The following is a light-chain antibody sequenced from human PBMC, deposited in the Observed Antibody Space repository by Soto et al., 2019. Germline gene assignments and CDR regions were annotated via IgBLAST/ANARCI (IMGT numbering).Light chain of an antibody. CDR2: TAS. V-gene: IGKV1-16*01. Sequence: DIQMTQSPSSLSASVGDSVTITCRASQGINKFLAWFQQKPGTAPKSLISTASRLQSGVPSRFSGSGSGPHFTLTINYLQPEDFATYYCQQYESFPLTFGGGTRLEIK. J-gene: IGKJ4*01. CDR3: QQYESFPLT. CDR1: QGINKF.